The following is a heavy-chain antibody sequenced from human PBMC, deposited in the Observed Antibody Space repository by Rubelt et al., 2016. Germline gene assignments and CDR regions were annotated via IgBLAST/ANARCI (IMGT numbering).Heavy chain of an antibody. CDR2: INSDGSST. D-gene: IGHD1-7*01. Sequence: EVQLVESGGGLVQPGGSLRLSCAGSGFTFSSYWIHWVRQAPGKGLVWVSRINSDGSSTSYADSVQGRFTISRDNAKNTRYLQMNSLRAEDTAVYYCARDQNWNSFDPWGQGTLVTVSS. CDR3: ARDQNWNSFDP. CDR1: GFTFSSYW. V-gene: IGHV3-74*01. J-gene: IGHJ5*02.